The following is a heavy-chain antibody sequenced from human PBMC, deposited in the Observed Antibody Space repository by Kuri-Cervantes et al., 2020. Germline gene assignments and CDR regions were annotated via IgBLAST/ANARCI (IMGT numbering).Heavy chain of an antibody. CDR1: GGTFSSYA. J-gene: IGHJ4*02. V-gene: IGHV1-69*13. CDR2: IIPIFGIA. CDR3: ARDRRGIAARVFWN. D-gene: IGHD6-6*01. Sequence: SVKVSCKASGGTFSSYAISWVRQAPGQGLEWMGGIIPIFGIANYAQKFQGRVTITADESTSTAYMELSSLRSEDTAVYYCARDRRGIAARVFWNWGQGTLVTVSS.